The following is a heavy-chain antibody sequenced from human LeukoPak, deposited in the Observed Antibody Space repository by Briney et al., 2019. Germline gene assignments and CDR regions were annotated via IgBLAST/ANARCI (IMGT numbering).Heavy chain of an antibody. V-gene: IGHV3-74*01. D-gene: IGHD2/OR15-2a*01. CDR1: GFTFSSYW. Sequence: GGSLRLSCAASGFTFSSYWMHWVRQAPGKGLVWVSRINSDGSSTSYADSVKGRFTISRDNAKNTLYLQMNSLRAEDTAVYYCARVISEDYYAMDVWGQGTTVTVSS. CDR2: INSDGSST. J-gene: IGHJ6*02. CDR3: ARVISEDYYAMDV.